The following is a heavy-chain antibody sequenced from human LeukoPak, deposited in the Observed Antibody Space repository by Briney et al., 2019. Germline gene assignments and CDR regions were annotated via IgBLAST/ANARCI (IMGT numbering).Heavy chain of an antibody. CDR3: ARDHAASITIFGVDPLNWFDP. J-gene: IGHJ5*02. CDR1: GLTFSSYA. CDR2: ISYDGSNK. V-gene: IGHV3-30-3*01. D-gene: IGHD3-3*01. Sequence: GRSLGLSCAASGLTFSSYAMHWVREAPGKGLEWVAVISYDGSNKYYADSVKGRFTISRDNSKNTLYLQMNSLRAEDTAVYYCARDHAASITIFGVDPLNWFDPWGQGTLVTVSS.